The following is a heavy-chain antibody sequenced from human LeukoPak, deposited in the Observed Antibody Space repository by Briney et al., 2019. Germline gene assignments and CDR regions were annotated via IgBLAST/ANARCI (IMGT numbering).Heavy chain of an antibody. CDR2: ISAYNGNT. V-gene: IGHV1-18*01. CDR1: GYTLTELS. CDR3: ARGGGVGVPYFDY. Sequence: GASVKVSCKVSGYTLTELSMHWVRQAPGQGLEWMGWISAYNGNTNYAQKLQGRVTMTTDTSTSTAYMELRSLRSDGTAVYYCARGGGVGVPYFDYWGQGTLVTVSS. D-gene: IGHD3-3*01. J-gene: IGHJ4*02.